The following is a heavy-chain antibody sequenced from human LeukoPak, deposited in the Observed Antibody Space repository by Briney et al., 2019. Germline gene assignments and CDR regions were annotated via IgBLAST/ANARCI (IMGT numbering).Heavy chain of an antibody. CDR1: GGSISSYY. CDR2: IYYSGST. Sequence: SETLSLTCTVSGGSISSYYWSWIRQPPGKGLEWIGYIYYSGSTNYNPSLKSRVTISVDTSKNQFSLKLSSVTAADTAVYYCARASRITIFGVVIPGWFDPWGQGTLVTVSS. J-gene: IGHJ5*02. V-gene: IGHV4-59*01. D-gene: IGHD3-3*01. CDR3: ARASRITIFGVVIPGWFDP.